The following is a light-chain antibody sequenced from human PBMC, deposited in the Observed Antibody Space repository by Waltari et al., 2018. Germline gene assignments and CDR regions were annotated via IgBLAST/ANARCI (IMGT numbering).Light chain of an antibody. Sequence: DIVMTQSPDSLAVSLGARATINCKSSQSVLYSSNNKNNLAWYQQKPGQPPKLLIYWASTRDSGVPDRFTGSGSGTDFTLTISSLQAEDVAVYYCQQYYSTPFSFGPGTKVDIK. V-gene: IGKV4-1*01. CDR3: QQYYSTPFS. CDR1: QSVLYSSNNKNN. CDR2: WAS. J-gene: IGKJ3*01.